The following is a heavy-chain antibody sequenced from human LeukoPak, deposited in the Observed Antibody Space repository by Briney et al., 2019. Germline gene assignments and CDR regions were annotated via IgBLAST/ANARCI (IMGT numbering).Heavy chain of an antibody. V-gene: IGHV3-30-3*01. CDR3: ARDVFDYDFWSGSLDY. Sequence: PGGSLRLSCAASGFTFSSYAMHWVRQAPGKGLEWVAVISYDGSNKYYADSVKGRSTISRDNSKNTLYLQMNSLRAEDTAVYYCARDVFDYDFWSGSLDYWGQGTLVTVSS. CDR2: ISYDGSNK. D-gene: IGHD3-3*01. J-gene: IGHJ4*02. CDR1: GFTFSSYA.